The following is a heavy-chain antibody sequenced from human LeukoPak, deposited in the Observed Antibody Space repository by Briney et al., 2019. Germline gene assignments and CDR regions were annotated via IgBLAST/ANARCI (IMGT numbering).Heavy chain of an antibody. Sequence: APVKVSCKASGYTFTGYYMHWVRQAPGQGLEWMGWINPNSGGTNYAQKFQGRVTMTRDTSISTAYMELSRLRSDDTAVYYCARDRGDYYDSSGPFDYWGQGTLVTVSS. V-gene: IGHV1-2*02. CDR3: ARDRGDYYDSSGPFDY. D-gene: IGHD3-22*01. CDR1: GYTFTGYY. CDR2: INPNSGGT. J-gene: IGHJ4*02.